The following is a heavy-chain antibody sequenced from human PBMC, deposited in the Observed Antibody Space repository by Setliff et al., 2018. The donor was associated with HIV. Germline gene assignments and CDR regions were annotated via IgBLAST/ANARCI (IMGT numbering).Heavy chain of an antibody. J-gene: IGHJ4*02. V-gene: IGHV4-61*05. CDR3: ARHSPSDY. CDR1: GGSINRSNYY. CDR2: IYTTGST. Sequence: SETLSLTCTVPGGSINRSNYYWGWIRQPPGKGLEWIGYIYTTGSTNYNPSLKSRVTMSVDTSKNQFSLRLTSVTAADTAVYYCARHSPSDYWGQGTLVTVSS.